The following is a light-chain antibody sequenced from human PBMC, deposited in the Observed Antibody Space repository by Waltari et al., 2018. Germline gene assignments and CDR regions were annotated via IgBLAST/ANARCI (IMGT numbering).Light chain of an antibody. CDR1: QSVSSDY. J-gene: IGKJ1*01. V-gene: IGKV3-20*01. Sequence: IVFTQSPGTLSLSPGERATLPCRAGQSVSSDYLAWYQQRPGQAPRLLILDASSRAAGIPDRFSGSGSGTDFSLTISRLEPEDFAVYYCQQYGSLPWTFGQGTRVEIK. CDR3: QQYGSLPWT. CDR2: DAS.